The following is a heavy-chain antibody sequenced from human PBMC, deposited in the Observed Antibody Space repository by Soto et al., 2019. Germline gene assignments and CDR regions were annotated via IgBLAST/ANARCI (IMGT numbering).Heavy chain of an antibody. CDR2: INHSGST. Sequence: SETLSLTCAVYGGSFSGYYWSWIRQPPGKGLEWIGEINHSGSTNYNPSLKSRVTISVDTSKNQFSLKLSSVTAADTAVYYCARGSRWLRRDFDYWGQGTLVTVSS. D-gene: IGHD5-12*01. CDR3: ARGSRWLRRDFDY. CDR1: GGSFSGYY. J-gene: IGHJ4*02. V-gene: IGHV4-34*01.